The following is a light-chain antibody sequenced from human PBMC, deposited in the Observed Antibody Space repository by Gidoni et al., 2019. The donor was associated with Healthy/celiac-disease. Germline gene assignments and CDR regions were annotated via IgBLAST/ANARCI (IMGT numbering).Light chain of an antibody. J-gene: IGLJ2*01. CDR2: QDS. CDR1: KLGDKY. V-gene: IGLV3-1*01. CDR3: QAWDSTYVV. Sequence: SYELTPPPSVSVSPGQTASITCSVDKLGDKYACWYQQRPGQSPVLVIYQDSKRPSGIPERFSGSNSGNTATLTISGTQAMDEADYYCQAWDSTYVVFGGGTKLTVL.